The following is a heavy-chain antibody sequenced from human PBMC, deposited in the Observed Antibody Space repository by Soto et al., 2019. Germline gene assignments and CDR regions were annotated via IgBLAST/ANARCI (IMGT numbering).Heavy chain of an antibody. J-gene: IGHJ4*02. CDR1: GFTFSSYS. CDR3: ASMNVVAAENAFDI. V-gene: IGHV3-21*01. Sequence: TGGSLRLSCAASGFTFSSYSMNWVRQAPGKGLEWVTCISSSSSHIYYVDSVKGRFTISRDNAKNSLYLQMNSLRVEDTAVYYCASMNVVAAENAFDIWGQGTLVTVSS. D-gene: IGHD2-21*01. CDR2: ISSSSSHI.